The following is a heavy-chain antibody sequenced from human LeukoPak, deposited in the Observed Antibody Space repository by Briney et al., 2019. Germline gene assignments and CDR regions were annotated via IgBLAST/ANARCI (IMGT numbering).Heavy chain of an antibody. V-gene: IGHV4-59*02. CDR1: AVSVSRHF. D-gene: IGHD5-18*01. J-gene: IGHJ4*02. CDR2: VFSSGST. CDR3: ARDGGYSYGVDY. Sequence: SETLSLTCNFSAVSVSRHFWSWIRQTPEKGLEWLGYVFSSGSTNYNPSLKSRLTISLDASKNQFSLKLSSVTAADTAVYYCARDGGYSYGVDYWGQGTLVTVSS.